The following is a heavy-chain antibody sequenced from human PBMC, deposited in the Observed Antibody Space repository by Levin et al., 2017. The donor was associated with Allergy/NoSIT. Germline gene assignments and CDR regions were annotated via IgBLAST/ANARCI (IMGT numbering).Heavy chain of an antibody. J-gene: IGHJ4*02. D-gene: IGHD3-22*01. V-gene: IGHV3-11*01. CDR3: ARHYGDYYNSSGHSFDY. CDR1: GFTFTNYY. CDR2: ISSSRKTI. Sequence: KAGGSLRLSCAASGFTFTNYYMSWIRQAPGQGLEWIAYISSSRKTIYYADSVKGRFTISRDNANNSLYLHMNSLRADDTAVYYCARHYGDYYNSSGHSFDYWGQGTLVTVSS.